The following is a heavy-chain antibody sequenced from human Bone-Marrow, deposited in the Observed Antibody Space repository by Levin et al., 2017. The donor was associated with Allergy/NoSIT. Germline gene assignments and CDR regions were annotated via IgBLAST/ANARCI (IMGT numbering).Heavy chain of an antibody. CDR3: ARVLPSNDGWNYFDY. D-gene: IGHD5-24*01. CDR1: GFSLSTSKMR. CDR2: IDWDDFA. J-gene: IGHJ4*02. Sequence: TLSLTCTVSGFSLSTSKMRVSWIRQPPGKALEWLARIDWDDFAFYNHSLKTRLTISKDASKNQVVLTMTSMDPLDTGTYYCARVLPSNDGWNYFDYWGQGTPVTVSS. V-gene: IGHV2-70*04.